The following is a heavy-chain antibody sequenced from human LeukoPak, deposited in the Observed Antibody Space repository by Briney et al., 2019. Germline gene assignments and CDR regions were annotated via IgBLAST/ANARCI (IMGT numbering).Heavy chain of an antibody. Sequence: SETLSLTCTVSGGSISSSTDYWSWIRQPPGKGLEWIGEINHSGSTNYNPSLKSRVTISVDTSKNQFSLKLSPVTAADTAVYYCARGRLRYGDYGSKPYYFDYWGQGTLVTVSS. J-gene: IGHJ4*02. V-gene: IGHV4-39*07. CDR3: ARGRLRYGDYGSKPYYFDY. CDR1: GGSISSSTDY. D-gene: IGHD4-17*01. CDR2: INHSGST.